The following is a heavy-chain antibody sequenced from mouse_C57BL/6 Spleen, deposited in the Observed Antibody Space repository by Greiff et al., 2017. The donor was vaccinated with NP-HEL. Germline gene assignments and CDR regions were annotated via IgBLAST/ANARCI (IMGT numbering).Heavy chain of an antibody. J-gene: IGHJ3*01. CDR2: IWRGGST. D-gene: IGHD2-4*01. CDR1: GFSLTSYG. V-gene: IGHV2-5*01. Sequence: VQLQQSGPGLVQPSPSLSITCTVSGFSLTSYGVHWVRQSPGKGLEWLGVIWRGGSTDYNAAFMSRLSIPKDNSKSQVCTKMNSLQADDTGIYYCAKEDDYGAWFAYWGKGTLVTVSA. CDR3: AKEDDYGAWFAY.